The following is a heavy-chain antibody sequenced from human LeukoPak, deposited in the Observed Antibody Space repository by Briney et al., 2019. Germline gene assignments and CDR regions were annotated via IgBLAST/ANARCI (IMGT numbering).Heavy chain of an antibody. CDR2: IYYSGST. V-gene: IGHV4-59*01. Sequence: TSSETLSLTCTVSGGSISSYHWSWIRQPPGKGLEWIGYIYYSGSTDYNPSLKSRVTISVDTSKNQFSLKLTSVTAADTAVYYCATVDTPMPRFHYWGQGTLVTVSS. J-gene: IGHJ4*02. CDR3: ATVDTPMPRFHY. D-gene: IGHD5-18*01. CDR1: GGSISSYH.